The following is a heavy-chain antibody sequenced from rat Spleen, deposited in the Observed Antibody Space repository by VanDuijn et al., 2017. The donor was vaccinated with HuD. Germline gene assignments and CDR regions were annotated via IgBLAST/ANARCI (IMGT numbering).Heavy chain of an antibody. CDR2: ISYDGST. V-gene: IGHV5-7*01. CDR3: TRENWKPDY. Sequence: EVQLVESGGGLVQPGRSLKLSCAASGFTFSDYNMAWVRQAPKKGLEWVATISYDGSTYYPDSVKGRFTISRDNAKSTLYLQMDSLRSEDTATYYCTRENWKPDYWGQGVMVTVSS. D-gene: IGHD4-2*01. J-gene: IGHJ2*01. CDR1: GFTFSDYN.